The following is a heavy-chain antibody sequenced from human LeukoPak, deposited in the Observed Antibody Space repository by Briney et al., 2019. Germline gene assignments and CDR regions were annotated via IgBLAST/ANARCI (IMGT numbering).Heavy chain of an antibody. Sequence: PGGSLRLSCAASGFTFDDYGLSWVRQAPGKGLKWVSGFNWNGGSTGYADSVKGRFTTSRDNAKNSLYLQMNSLRAEDTALYYCARVSGLGSYYDSSGYPDYWGQGTLVTVSS. CDR3: ARVSGLGSYYDSSGYPDY. CDR1: GFTFDDYG. CDR2: FNWNGGST. D-gene: IGHD3-22*01. V-gene: IGHV3-20*04. J-gene: IGHJ4*02.